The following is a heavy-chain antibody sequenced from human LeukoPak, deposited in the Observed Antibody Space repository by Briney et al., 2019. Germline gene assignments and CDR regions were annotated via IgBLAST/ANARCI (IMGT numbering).Heavy chain of an antibody. J-gene: IGHJ4*02. CDR2: ISGSGDST. V-gene: IGHV3-23*01. CDR1: GFTFSSYA. Sequence: GGSLRLSCAASGFTFSSYAMNWVRQAPGKGREWVTTISGSGDSTYYADSVKGRFTISRDNYKNTLYLQKNSLRAEGTAVYYCARDRGYSCGYWGQGTLVTVSS. D-gene: IGHD5-18*01. CDR3: ARDRGYSCGY.